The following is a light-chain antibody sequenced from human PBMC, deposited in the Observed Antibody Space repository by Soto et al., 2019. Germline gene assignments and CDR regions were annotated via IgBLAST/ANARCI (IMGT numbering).Light chain of an antibody. CDR2: DVS. J-gene: IGLJ2*01. Sequence: QSVLTQPASVSGSPGQSITISCTGTIRDIGNYNYVSWYQRHPGKAPKLMIYDVSVRPSGVSNRFSGSKSGNTASLTISGLQSEDEGDYYCTSYTGSNTLLFGGGTKLTVL. CDR1: IRDIGNYNY. CDR3: TSYTGSNTLL. V-gene: IGLV2-14*03.